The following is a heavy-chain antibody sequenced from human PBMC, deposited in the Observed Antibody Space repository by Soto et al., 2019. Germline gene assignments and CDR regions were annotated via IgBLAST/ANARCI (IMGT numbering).Heavy chain of an antibody. CDR1: GFTFKNYG. Sequence: GGSLRLSCAVSGFTFKNYGMHWVRQAPGKGLEWVAVILYDGSYKYYADSVQGRFTISRDNSKNTLYLQMNSLRAEDTAVYYCARDAYYYDSGGDFEGGYFDYWGQGALVTVSS. J-gene: IGHJ4*02. CDR2: ILYDGSYK. CDR3: ARDAYYYDSGGDFEGGYFDY. D-gene: IGHD3-22*01. V-gene: IGHV3-30*03.